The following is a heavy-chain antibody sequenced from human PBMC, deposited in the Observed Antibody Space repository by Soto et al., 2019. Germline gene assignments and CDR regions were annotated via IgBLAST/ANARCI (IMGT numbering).Heavy chain of an antibody. D-gene: IGHD5-18*01. CDR1: GFTFRSFT. CDR2: ISSNSAYI. Sequence: GGSLRLSCAASGFTFRSFTMNWVRQAPGKGLEWVSTISSNSAYIYYTDALRGRFTISRDNAKNSLYLQMNSLRAEDTAVYYCARGTGYSYDTDAFDIWGQGTMVTVSS. V-gene: IGHV3-21*01. J-gene: IGHJ3*02. CDR3: ARGTGYSYDTDAFDI.